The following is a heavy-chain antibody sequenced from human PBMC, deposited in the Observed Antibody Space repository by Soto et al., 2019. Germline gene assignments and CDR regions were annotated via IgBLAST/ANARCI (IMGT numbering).Heavy chain of an antibody. Sequence: QVQLVESGGGVVQPGRSLRLSCAASGFTFSSYGMHWVRQAPGKGLEWVAVIWYDGSNKYYADSVKGRFTISRDNSKNTLYLQMNRLRAEDTAVYYCARGGSYDFWSGYYCDYWGQGTLVTVSS. CDR2: IWYDGSNK. J-gene: IGHJ4*02. CDR1: GFTFSSYG. CDR3: ARGGSYDFWSGYYCDY. V-gene: IGHV3-33*01. D-gene: IGHD3-3*01.